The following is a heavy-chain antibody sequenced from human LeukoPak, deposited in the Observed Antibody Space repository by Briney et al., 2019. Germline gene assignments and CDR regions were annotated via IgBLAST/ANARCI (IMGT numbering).Heavy chain of an antibody. CDR2: INHSGST. CDR1: GGFFSGYY. Sequence: SETLSLTCAVYGGFFSGYYWSWIRQPPGKGLEWIGEINHSGSTNYNPSLKSRVTISVDTSKNQFSLKLSSVTAADTAVYYCARGGRRITMIVVAKGYFDYWGQGTLVTVSS. J-gene: IGHJ4*02. D-gene: IGHD3-22*01. V-gene: IGHV4-34*01. CDR3: ARGGRRITMIVVAKGYFDY.